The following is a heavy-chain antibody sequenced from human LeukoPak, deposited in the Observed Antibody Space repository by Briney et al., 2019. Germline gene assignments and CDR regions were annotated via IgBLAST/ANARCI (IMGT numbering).Heavy chain of an antibody. CDR3: ARTNPVYGDYDY. CDR1: GLTVTDNY. Sequence: GESLKISCAVSGLTVTDNYMSLVRQAPGKGLEWVSVIYPDGSTYHADSVKGRFTISRDNSKNTLFLQMNTLRADDTAVYHCARTNPVYGDYDYWGQGTLVTVSS. D-gene: IGHD4-17*01. J-gene: IGHJ4*02. CDR2: IYPDGST. V-gene: IGHV3-53*01.